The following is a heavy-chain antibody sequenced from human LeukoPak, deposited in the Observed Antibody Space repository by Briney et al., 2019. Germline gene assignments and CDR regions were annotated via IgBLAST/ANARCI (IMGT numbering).Heavy chain of an antibody. CDR3: ARLKEDTAHPEFDY. CDR2: IYPGDSDT. Sequence: GESLKISFQGSGYRFTSYWIGWVHQLPGKGLEWMGIIYPGDSDTRYSPSFQGQVTISADKSISTAYLQWSSLKASDTAMYYCARLKEDTAHPEFDYWGQGTLVTVSS. V-gene: IGHV5-51*07. D-gene: IGHD5-18*01. CDR1: GYRFTSYW. J-gene: IGHJ4*02.